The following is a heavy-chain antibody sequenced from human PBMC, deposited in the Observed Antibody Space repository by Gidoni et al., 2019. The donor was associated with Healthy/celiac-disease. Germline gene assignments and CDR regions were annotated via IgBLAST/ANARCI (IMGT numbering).Heavy chain of an antibody. V-gene: IGHV3-15*01. CDR3: TSYYYDSSGFDY. CDR1: EFTFRNAW. CDR2: IKSKTNGGTT. Sequence: EVQLVESGGGLVKPVGSLRLSCAASEFTFRNAWMSWVRQAPGKGLEWVGSIKSKTNGGTTDYAAPVKGRFTISRDDSKNTLYLQMNSMKTEDTAVYYCTSYYYDSSGFDYWGQGTLVTVSS. D-gene: IGHD3-22*01. J-gene: IGHJ4*02.